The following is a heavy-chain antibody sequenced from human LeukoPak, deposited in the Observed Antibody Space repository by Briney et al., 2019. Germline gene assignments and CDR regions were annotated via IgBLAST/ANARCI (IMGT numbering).Heavy chain of an antibody. CDR1: GGSISSSSYY. CDR2: INHSGST. J-gene: IGHJ4*02. V-gene: IGHV4-39*07. CDR3: ARARTSGSYYWFDY. D-gene: IGHD1-26*01. Sequence: SETLSLTCTVSGGSISSSSYYWGWIRQPPGKGLEWIGEINHSGSTNYNPSLKSRVTISVDTSKNQFSLKLSSVTAADTAVYYCARARTSGSYYWFDYWGQGTLVTVSS.